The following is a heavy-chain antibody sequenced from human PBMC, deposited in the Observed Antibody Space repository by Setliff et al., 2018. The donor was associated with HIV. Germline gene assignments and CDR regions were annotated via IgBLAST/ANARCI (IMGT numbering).Heavy chain of an antibody. CDR3: TRELNWHTSSHYYFGLDV. D-gene: IGHD6-6*01. V-gene: IGHV3-13*01. J-gene: IGHJ6*02. CDR1: GFAFSDYD. CDR2: IGTGGDT. Sequence: PGGSLRLSWATSGFAFSDYDFHWVRQVTEEGLERVSAIGTGGDTYYADSVKGRFTISRENAKNSLYLQMNNVRAGDTAVYYCTRELNWHTSSHYYFGLDVWGQGTTVTVSS.